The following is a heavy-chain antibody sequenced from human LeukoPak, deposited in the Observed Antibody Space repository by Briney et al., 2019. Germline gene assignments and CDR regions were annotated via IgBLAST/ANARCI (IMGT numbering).Heavy chain of an antibody. CDR1: GGSISSYY. CDR2: MYHSGRT. D-gene: IGHD4-17*01. Sequence: SETLSLTCTVSGGSISSYYWSWIRQPPGKGLEWIGYMYHSGRTNYNPSLTSRITISVDTSKNQFSLKLSSVTAADTAVYYCARDGGPTYGDYSYYYYGMDVWGQGTTVTVSS. J-gene: IGHJ6*02. CDR3: ARDGGPTYGDYSYYYYGMDV. V-gene: IGHV4-59*01.